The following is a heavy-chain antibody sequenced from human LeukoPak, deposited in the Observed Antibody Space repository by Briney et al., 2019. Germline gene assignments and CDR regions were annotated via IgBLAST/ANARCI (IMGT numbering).Heavy chain of an antibody. CDR1: GFTLSSHS. CDR3: ARDMGGVVGATTAFDF. V-gene: IGHV3-48*01. CDR2: ISSSSSTI. D-gene: IGHD1-26*01. Sequence: GGSLRLSCAASGFTLSSHSMNWVRQAPGKGLEWVSYISSSSSTIYYADSVKGRFTISRDNAKNSLYLQMNSLRAEDTAVYYCARDMGGVVGATTAFDFWGQGTMVTVSS. J-gene: IGHJ3*01.